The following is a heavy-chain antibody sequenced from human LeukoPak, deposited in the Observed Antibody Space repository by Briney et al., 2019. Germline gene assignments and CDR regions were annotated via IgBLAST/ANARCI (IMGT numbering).Heavy chain of an antibody. CDR1: GFTFSSYG. D-gene: IGHD6-6*01. CDR2: IRYDGSNK. Sequence: GGSLRLSCAASGFTFSSYGMHWVRQAPGKGLEWVAFIRYDGSNKYYADSVEGRFTISRDNSKNTLYLQMNSLRAEDTAVYYCAKAPDSSLDYWGQGTLVTVSS. CDR3: AKAPDSSLDY. V-gene: IGHV3-30*02. J-gene: IGHJ4*02.